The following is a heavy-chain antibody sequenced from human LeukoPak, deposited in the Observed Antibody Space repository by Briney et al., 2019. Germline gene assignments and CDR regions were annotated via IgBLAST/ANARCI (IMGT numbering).Heavy chain of an antibody. CDR1: GYTLTGSY. D-gene: IGHD6-19*01. Sequence: GASVKVSCKASGYTLTGSYVHWVRQAPGQGLEWMGGIIPIFGTANYAQKFQGRVTITADESTSTAYMELSSLRSEDTAVYYCARDLGYSSGWHPYYYYGMDVWGQGTTVTVSS. CDR2: IIPIFGTA. CDR3: ARDLGYSSGWHPYYYYGMDV. V-gene: IGHV1-69*13. J-gene: IGHJ6*02.